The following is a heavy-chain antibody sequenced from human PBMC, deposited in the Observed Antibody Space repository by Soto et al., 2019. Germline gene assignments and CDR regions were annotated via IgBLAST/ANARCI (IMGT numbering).Heavy chain of an antibody. CDR2: ISGSGDNT. CDR3: AKSGQSSWANRDV. V-gene: IGHV3-23*01. CDR1: GFTFSSYA. D-gene: IGHD2-2*01. J-gene: IGHJ6*02. Sequence: EVQLLESGGGLVQPGGSLRLSCAASGFTFSSYAMNWVRQAPGKGLEWVSTISGSGDNTYYADSVKGRFTISRDNSKNPLSLQMNRLRAEDTVVYYCAKSGQSSWANRDVWGQGTTVSVSS.